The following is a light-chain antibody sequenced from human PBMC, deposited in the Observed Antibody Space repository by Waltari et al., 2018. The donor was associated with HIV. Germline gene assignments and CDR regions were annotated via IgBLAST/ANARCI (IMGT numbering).Light chain of an antibody. Sequence: QSALTQPRSVSGSPGQSVTISCPGTSSVIGYFDYLSWYQQYPGKAPKVIIYEVSQRPSGVPDRFTASKSGITASLTISGLQDEDEADYYCCSYAGTYTYVFGTGTTVTVL. J-gene: IGLJ1*01. CDR2: EVS. CDR1: SSVIGYFDY. CDR3: CSYAGTYTYV. V-gene: IGLV2-11*01.